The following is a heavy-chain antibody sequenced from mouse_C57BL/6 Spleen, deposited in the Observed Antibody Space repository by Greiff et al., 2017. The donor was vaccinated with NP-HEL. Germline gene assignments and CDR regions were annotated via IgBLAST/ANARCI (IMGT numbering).Heavy chain of an antibody. CDR1: GFTFSDYG. J-gene: IGHJ2*01. CDR2: ISSGSSTI. V-gene: IGHV5-17*01. CDR3: ATGESRYFDY. Sequence: EVQLQQSGGGLVKPGGSLKLSCAASGFTFSDYGMHWVRQAPEKGLEWVAYISSGSSTIYYADTVKGRFTISRDNAKNTLFLQMTSLRSEDTAMYYCATGESRYFDYWGQGTTLTVSS.